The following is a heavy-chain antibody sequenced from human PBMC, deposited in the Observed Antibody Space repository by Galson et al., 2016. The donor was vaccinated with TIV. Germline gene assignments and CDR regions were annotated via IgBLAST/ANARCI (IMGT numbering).Heavy chain of an antibody. Sequence: SLRLSCAASGFTFGSYAMTWVRQAPGKGLQWVSYISSTGFLTNYADSVKGRFTVSRDNAKDSVFLQMNSLTAEDTAVYYCARGSLDLWGQGTLVTVSS. CDR2: ISSTGFLT. J-gene: IGHJ5*02. V-gene: IGHV3-48*03. CDR1: GFTFGSYA. CDR3: ARGSLDL.